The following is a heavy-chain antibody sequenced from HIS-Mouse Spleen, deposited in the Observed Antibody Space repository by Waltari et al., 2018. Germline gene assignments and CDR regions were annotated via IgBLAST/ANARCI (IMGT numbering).Heavy chain of an antibody. Sequence: EVQLVESGGGLVKPGGSLRLSCAASGFTFRSFSMNWVRQAPGKGLEWVSSISSSSSYIYYADSVKGRFTISRDNAKNSLYLQMNSLRAEDTAVYYCARVGYYDSSGYSDYWGQGTLVTVSS. J-gene: IGHJ4*02. CDR2: ISSSSSYI. D-gene: IGHD3-22*01. V-gene: IGHV3-21*01. CDR3: ARVGYYDSSGYSDY. CDR1: GFTFRSFS.